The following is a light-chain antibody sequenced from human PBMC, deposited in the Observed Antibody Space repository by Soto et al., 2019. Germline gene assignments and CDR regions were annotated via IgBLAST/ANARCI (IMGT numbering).Light chain of an antibody. CDR2: ANS. CDR1: SANIGAGYE. V-gene: IGLV1-40*01. Sequence: QSVLAQPPSVSGAPGQSVTISCTGSSANIGAGYEVHWYQQHPGRAPKLLIYANSDRPSGVPDRFFGSRSGTSASLAITRPQAEDEADYYCQSYDSGLSALLFGRGTKVTVL. J-gene: IGLJ1*01. CDR3: QSYDSGLSALL.